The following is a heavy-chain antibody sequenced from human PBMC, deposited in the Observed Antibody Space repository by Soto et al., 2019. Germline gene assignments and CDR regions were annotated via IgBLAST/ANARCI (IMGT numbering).Heavy chain of an antibody. D-gene: IGHD3-9*01. J-gene: IGHJ3*02. V-gene: IGHV4-59*01. CDR2: IYDSGST. CDR3: AAFYYAILTGHFAFDI. Sequence: PSETLSLTCTVSGASFSHFYWSWIRQAPGKGLEWLGYIYDSGSTNYNPSVKSRVTMSVDTSKTQFSLDLGSVTAADTAVYFCAAFYYAILTGHFAFDIWGHGTMVTGSS. CDR1: GASFSHFY.